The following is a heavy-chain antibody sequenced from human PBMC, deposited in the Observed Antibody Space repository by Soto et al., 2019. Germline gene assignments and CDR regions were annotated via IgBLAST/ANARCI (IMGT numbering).Heavy chain of an antibody. J-gene: IGHJ5*02. CDR2: IYYSGTT. V-gene: IGHV4-31*03. CDR3: ARCSLVVVPAPGLDP. D-gene: IGHD2-2*01. CDR1: GGSISSGGYY. Sequence: SETLSLTCTVSGGSISSGGYYWSWIRQHPGKGLEWIGYIYYSGTTYYNPSPKSRVTISVDTSKNQFSLKLSSVSAADTALYYCARCSLVVVPAPGLDPWGRGTLVTVSS.